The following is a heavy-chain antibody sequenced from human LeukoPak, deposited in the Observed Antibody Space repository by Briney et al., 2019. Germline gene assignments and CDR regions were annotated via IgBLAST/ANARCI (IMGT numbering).Heavy chain of an antibody. D-gene: IGHD6-13*01. J-gene: IGHJ4*02. CDR3: AGGRYSSSWYEIDY. CDR2: IYYSGST. CDR1: GGSISSYY. V-gene: IGHV4-59*01. Sequence: SETLSLTCTVSGGSISSYYWSWIRQPPGKGLGWIGYIYYSGSTNYNPSLESRVTISVDTSKNQFSLKLSSVTAADTAVYYCAGGRYSSSWYEIDYWGQGTLVTVSS.